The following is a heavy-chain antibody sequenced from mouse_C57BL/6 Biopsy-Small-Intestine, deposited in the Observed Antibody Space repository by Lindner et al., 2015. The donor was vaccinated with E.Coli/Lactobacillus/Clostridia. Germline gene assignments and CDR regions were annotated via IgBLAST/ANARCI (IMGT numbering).Heavy chain of an antibody. CDR2: INPNSGAT. CDR1: GYTFTGHY. J-gene: IGHJ3*01. CDR3: ARDLVFWATVGREIIPPNRYLDS. D-gene: IGHD3-1*01. V-gene: IGHV1-18*01. Sequence: SVKVSCKASGYTFTGHYLHWVRQAPGQGLEWMGWINPNSGATIYAQKFQGRVTMTRDTSISTAYMELISLRSDDTAVYYCARDLVFWATVGREIIPPNRYLDSWGLGTLVTVS.